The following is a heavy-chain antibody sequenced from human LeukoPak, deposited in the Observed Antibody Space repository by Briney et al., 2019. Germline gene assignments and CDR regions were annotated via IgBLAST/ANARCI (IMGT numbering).Heavy chain of an antibody. CDR2: IYYRGST. Sequence: SETLSLTRTVSGGSISSYYWSWVPEPPGKGLEWRGYIYYRGSTNYNPSLKSRVTITVDTSKYQFSLTPSSLTAAEPTVYSCARAWDENYYYYMAVWGKGTTVT. CDR3: ARAWDENYYYYMAV. J-gene: IGHJ6*03. D-gene: IGHD1-26*01. V-gene: IGHV4-59*01. CDR1: GGSISSYY.